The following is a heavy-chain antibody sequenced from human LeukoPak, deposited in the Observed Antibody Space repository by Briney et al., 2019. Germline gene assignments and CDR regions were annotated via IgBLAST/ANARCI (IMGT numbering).Heavy chain of an antibody. CDR3: ARDEAYSIVGATPFGY. CDR1: GYTFTGYY. CDR2: INPNSGGT. J-gene: IGHJ4*02. D-gene: IGHD1-26*01. V-gene: IGHV1-2*02. Sequence: GASVKVSCKASGYTFTGYYMHWVRQAPGQGLEWMGWINPNSGGTNYAQKFQGRVTMTRDTSISTAYMELSRLRSDDTAVYYCARDEAYSIVGATPFGYWGQGTLVTVSS.